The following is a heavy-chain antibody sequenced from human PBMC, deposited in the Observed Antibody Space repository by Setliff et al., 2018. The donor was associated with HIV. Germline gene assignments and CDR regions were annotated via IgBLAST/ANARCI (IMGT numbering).Heavy chain of an antibody. CDR1: GYTFTAYY. Sequence: GASVKVSCKASGYTFTAYYIHWVRQAPGQGLEWMGWINPKSGGTNYAQKFQGRVTMSSDTSISTAYMELGRLRSDDTAVYYCAALTGVKSFDFLEYLLYDCWGQGTQVTVSS. D-gene: IGHD3-3*01. V-gene: IGHV1-2*02. CDR2: INPKSGGT. J-gene: IGHJ4*02. CDR3: AALTGVKSFDFLEYLLYDC.